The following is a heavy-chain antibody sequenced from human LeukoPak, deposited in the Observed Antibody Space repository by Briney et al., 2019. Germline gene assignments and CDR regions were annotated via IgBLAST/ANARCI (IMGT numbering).Heavy chain of an antibody. V-gene: IGHV3-23*01. J-gene: IGHJ4*02. Sequence: GGSLRLSCAASGFTFSDYYMSWIRQAPGKGLEWVSAISGSGGSTYYADSVKGRFTISRDNSKNTLYLQMNRLRAEDTAVYYCAKSRIPFYTKAPFDYWGQGTLVTVSS. CDR3: AKSRIPFYTKAPFDY. D-gene: IGHD3-3*01. CDR1: GFTFSDYY. CDR2: ISGSGGST.